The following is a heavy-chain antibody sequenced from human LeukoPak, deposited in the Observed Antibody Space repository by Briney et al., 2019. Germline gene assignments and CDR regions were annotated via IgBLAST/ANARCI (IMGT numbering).Heavy chain of an antibody. CDR3: ASQKFKWFVAES. D-gene: IGHD3-22*01. Sequence: AGGSLRLSCAASGFTFSDYYMTWIRQAPGKGLEWVSYISSSGSTIYYADSVKGRFTISRDNAQNSLFLQMNSLRAEDTAVYYCASQKFKWFVAESWGQGTLVTVSS. CDR1: GFTFSDYY. V-gene: IGHV3-11*01. J-gene: IGHJ5*02. CDR2: ISSSGSTI.